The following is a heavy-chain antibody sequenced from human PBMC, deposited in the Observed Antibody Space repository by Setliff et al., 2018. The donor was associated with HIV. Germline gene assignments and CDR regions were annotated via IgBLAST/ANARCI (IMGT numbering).Heavy chain of an antibody. D-gene: IGHD2-15*01. CDR2: INPNSGDT. CDR1: GYTFTAYY. CDR3: AVMGHCSANSCFRTEGFDY. J-gene: IGHJ4*02. Sequence: ASVKVSCKSSGYTFTAYYLHWVRQAPGQGLEWMGWINPNSGDTAYAQKLQGRVTMTRVTSISTAYMELTRLTSDDTAVYYCAVMGHCSANSCFRTEGFDYWGQGTLVTVSS. V-gene: IGHV1-2*02.